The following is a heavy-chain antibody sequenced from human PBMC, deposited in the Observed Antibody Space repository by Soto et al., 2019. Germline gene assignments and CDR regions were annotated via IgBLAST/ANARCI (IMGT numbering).Heavy chain of an antibody. J-gene: IGHJ4*02. V-gene: IGHV1-18*01. Sequence: ASVKVSCKASGYSFTTYAINWVRQAPGQGLEWMGWVSAYNDRTNYAPRFQGRIAMTTDTSTTTVYMELTSLTSDDTAVYYCAREAGIVVAGTSRLDYWGQGVLVTVSS. D-gene: IGHD6-19*01. CDR2: VSAYNDRT. CDR3: AREAGIVVAGTSRLDY. CDR1: GYSFTTYA.